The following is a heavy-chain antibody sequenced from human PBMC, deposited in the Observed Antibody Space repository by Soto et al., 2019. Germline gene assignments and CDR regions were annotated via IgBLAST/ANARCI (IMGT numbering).Heavy chain of an antibody. CDR1: GFTFSSYG. CDR3: AKGGVESGWLYYFDY. J-gene: IGHJ4*02. Sequence: PGGSLRLSCAASGFTFSSYGMHWVRQAPGKGLEWVAVISYDGSNKYYADSVKGRFTISRDNSKNTLYLQMNSLRAEDTAVYYCAKGGVESGWLYYFDYWGQGTLVTVSS. D-gene: IGHD6-19*01. CDR2: ISYDGSNK. V-gene: IGHV3-30*18.